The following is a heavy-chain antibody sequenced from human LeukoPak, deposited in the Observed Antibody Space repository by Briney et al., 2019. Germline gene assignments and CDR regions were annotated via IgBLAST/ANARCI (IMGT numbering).Heavy chain of an antibody. J-gene: IGHJ4*02. CDR1: GGTFSSYA. V-gene: IGHV1-69*04. D-gene: IGHD4-17*01. CDR2: IIPILGIA. Sequence: ASVKVSCKASGGTFSSYAISWVRQAPGQGLEWMGRIIPILGIANYAQKFQGRVTITADKSTSTAYMELSSLRSEDTAVYYCARDLGDYDLDYWGQGTLVTVSS. CDR3: ARDLGDYDLDY.